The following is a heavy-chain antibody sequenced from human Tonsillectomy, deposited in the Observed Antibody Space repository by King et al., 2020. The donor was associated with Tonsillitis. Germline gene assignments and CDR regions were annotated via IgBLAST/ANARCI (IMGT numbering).Heavy chain of an antibody. CDR3: ARGSAEDY. CDR2: ISYDGSNK. CDR1: GFTFSSYG. Sequence: VQLVESGGGVVQPGRSLRLSCAASGFTFSSYGMHWVRQAPGKGLEWVAVISYDGSNKYYADSVKGRFTISRDDSKHTLYLQMNSLGAEDTAVYYCARGSAEDYWGQGTLVTVSS. D-gene: IGHD1-14*01. V-gene: IGHV3-33*05. J-gene: IGHJ4*02.